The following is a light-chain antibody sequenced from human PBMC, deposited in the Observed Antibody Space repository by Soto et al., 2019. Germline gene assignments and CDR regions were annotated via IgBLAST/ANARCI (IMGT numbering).Light chain of an antibody. CDR2: GNN. CDR1: SSNIGAHYD. Sequence: QPVLTQPPSVSGAPGQRVTISCTGSSSNIGAHYDVQWYQQLPGTAPKLLIYGNNNRPSGVPDRFSGSKSGTSASLAITGLQAEDEADYYCQSYDISLSAPVFGTGTKLTVL. J-gene: IGLJ1*01. CDR3: QSYDISLSAPV. V-gene: IGLV1-40*01.